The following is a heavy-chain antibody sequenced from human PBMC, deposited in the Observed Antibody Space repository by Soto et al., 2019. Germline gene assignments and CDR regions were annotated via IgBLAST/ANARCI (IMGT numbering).Heavy chain of an antibody. Sequence: EVQLVESGGGLVQPGGSLRLSCVASGFSVSATKYMNWLRQAPDKGLEWVSVIYSGGTYYYADSVKGRFTISRHDSKNTLYLQMDSLRPEDTAVYFCARANDLNAFDMWGQGTMFTVSS. CDR1: GFSVSATKY. J-gene: IGHJ3*02. CDR3: ARANDLNAFDM. CDR2: IYSGGTY. V-gene: IGHV3-53*04.